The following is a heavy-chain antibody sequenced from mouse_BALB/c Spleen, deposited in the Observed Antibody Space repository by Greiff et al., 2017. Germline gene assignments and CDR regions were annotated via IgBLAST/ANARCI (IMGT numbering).Heavy chain of an antibody. CDR1: GYSFTGYY. D-gene: IGHD2-4*01. J-gene: IGHJ1*01. Sequence: VQLQQSGPELVKPGASVKISCKASGYSFTGYYMHWVKQSHVKSLEWIGRINPYNGATSYNQNFKDKASLTVDKSSSTAYMELHSLTSEDSAVYYCARYDYDGGDRYFDVWGAGTTVTVSS. V-gene: IGHV1-31*01. CDR2: INPYNGAT. CDR3: ARYDYDGGDRYFDV.